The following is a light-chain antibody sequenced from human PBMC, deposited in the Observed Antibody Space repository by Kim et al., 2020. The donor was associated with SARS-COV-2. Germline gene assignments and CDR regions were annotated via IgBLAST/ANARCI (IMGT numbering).Light chain of an antibody. V-gene: IGLV3-19*01. CDR1: SLRSYY. CDR3: NSRDSSGNHLEV. Sequence: LGQTVRSTCQGYSLRSYYASWDQQKPGQAPVLVIYGKNNRPSGIPDRFSGSSSGNTASLTITGAQTEDEADYYCNSRDSSGNHLEVFGGGTQLTVL. J-gene: IGLJ3*02. CDR2: GKN.